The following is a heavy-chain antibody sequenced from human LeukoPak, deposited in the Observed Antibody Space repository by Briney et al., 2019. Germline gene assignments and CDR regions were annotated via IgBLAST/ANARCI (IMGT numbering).Heavy chain of an antibody. CDR1: GYYFPSYW. D-gene: IGHD2-15*01. Sequence: GESLNISCKASGYYFPSYWIGGVRQMPGKGLQWMGLIYPRDSKTTYSPSFQGQVTISVDKSISAAYLEWRSLQASVTAIYYCARVGCSETACYRLDYWGQGTLVTVSS. CDR2: IYPRDSKT. CDR3: ARVGCSETACYRLDY. V-gene: IGHV5-51*01. J-gene: IGHJ4*02.